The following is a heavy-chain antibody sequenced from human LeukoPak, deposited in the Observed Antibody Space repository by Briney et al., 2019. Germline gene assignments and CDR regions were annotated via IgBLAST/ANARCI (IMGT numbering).Heavy chain of an antibody. J-gene: IGHJ4*02. CDR3: ARGGSSGWFPYPSYYFDY. CDR1: GDSVSSNSAA. Sequence: SQTLSLTCAISGDSVSSNSAAWNWIRQSPSRGLEWLGRTYYRSKWYNDYAVSVKSRITINPDTSKNQFSLQPNSVTPEDTAVYYCARGGSSGWFPYPSYYFDYWGQGTLVTVSS. V-gene: IGHV6-1*01. CDR2: TYYRSKWYN. D-gene: IGHD6-19*01.